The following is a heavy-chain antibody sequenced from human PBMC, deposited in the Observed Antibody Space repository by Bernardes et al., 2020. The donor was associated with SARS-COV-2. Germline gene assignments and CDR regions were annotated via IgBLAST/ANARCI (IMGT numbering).Heavy chain of an antibody. V-gene: IGHV4-30-4*01. CDR3: AREIREVMAQFDY. CDR1: GGSVSSGDYY. Sequence: SETLSLTCTVSGGSVSSGDYYWSWIRQPPGKGLEWIGYIYYSGSPYYNPSLKSRLTMSVDTSKNQFSLRLSSVTAADTAVYYCAREIREVMAQFDYWGQGALVTVSS. D-gene: IGHD3-16*01. CDR2: IYYSGSP. J-gene: IGHJ4*02.